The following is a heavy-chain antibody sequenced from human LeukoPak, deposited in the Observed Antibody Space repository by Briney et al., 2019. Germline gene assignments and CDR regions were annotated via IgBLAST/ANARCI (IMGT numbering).Heavy chain of an antibody. CDR2: IYYSGST. CDR3: ARVPAALNWFDP. Sequence: SETLSLTCTVSGGSISSGDYYWSWTRQPPGKGLEWIGYIYYSGSTYYNPSLKSRVTISVDTSKNQFSLKLSSVTAADTAVYYCARVPAALNWFDPWGQGTLVTVSS. J-gene: IGHJ5*02. D-gene: IGHD2-2*01. V-gene: IGHV4-30-4*08. CDR1: GGSISSGDYY.